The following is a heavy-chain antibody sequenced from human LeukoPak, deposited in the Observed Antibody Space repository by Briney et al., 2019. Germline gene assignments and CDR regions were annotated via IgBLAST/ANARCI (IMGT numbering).Heavy chain of an antibody. Sequence: SETLSLTCTVSGGSISSYYWSWIRQPPGKGLEWIGYIYYSGSTNYNPSLKSRVTISVDTSKNQFSLKLSSVTAADTAVYYCAARTIVVVPAAIVCFDPWGQGTLVTVSS. D-gene: IGHD2-2*01. J-gene: IGHJ5*02. CDR1: GGSISSYY. CDR3: AARTIVVVPAAIVCFDP. CDR2: IYYSGST. V-gene: IGHV4-59*08.